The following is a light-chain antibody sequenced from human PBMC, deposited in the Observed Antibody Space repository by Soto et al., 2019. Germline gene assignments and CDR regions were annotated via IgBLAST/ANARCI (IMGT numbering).Light chain of an antibody. CDR3: QQRSSLRT. V-gene: IGKV3-11*01. CDR1: QSVSSY. J-gene: IGKJ2*01. CDR2: DAS. Sequence: EIVLTQSPATLSLSPGERATLSCRASQSVSSYLAWYQQKPGQAPRLLIYDASNRATGIPARFSGSGSGTDFTLTISSLEPEDFAVYYCQQRSSLRTFGQGTKLEIK.